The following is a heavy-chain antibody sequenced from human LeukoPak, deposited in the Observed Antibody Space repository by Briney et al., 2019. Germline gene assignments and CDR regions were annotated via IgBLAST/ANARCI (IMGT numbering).Heavy chain of an antibody. J-gene: IGHJ4*02. D-gene: IGHD2-2*01. CDR3: AKHIVVVPAAMDYFDY. Sequence: SETLSLTCAVYGGSFSGYYWSWIRQPPGKGLEWIGEINHSGSTNYNPSLKSRVTISVDTSKNQFSLKLSSVTAADTAVYYCAKHIVVVPAAMDYFDYWGQGTPVTVSS. V-gene: IGHV4-34*01. CDR1: GGSFSGYY. CDR2: INHSGST.